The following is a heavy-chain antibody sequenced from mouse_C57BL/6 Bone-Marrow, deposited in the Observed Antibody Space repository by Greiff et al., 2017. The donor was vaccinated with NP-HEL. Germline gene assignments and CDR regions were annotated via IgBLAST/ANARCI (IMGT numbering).Heavy chain of an antibody. CDR2: ISSGGSYT. CDR3: ARHEGDYYGSSSFDY. J-gene: IGHJ2*01. CDR1: GFTFSSYG. V-gene: IGHV5-6*01. Sequence: EVMLVESGGDLVKPGGSLKLSCAASGFTFSSYGMSWVRQTPDKRLEWVATISSGGSYTYYPDSVKGRFTISRDNAKNTLYLQMSSLKSEDTAMYYCARHEGDYYGSSSFDYWGRGTTLTVSS. D-gene: IGHD1-1*01.